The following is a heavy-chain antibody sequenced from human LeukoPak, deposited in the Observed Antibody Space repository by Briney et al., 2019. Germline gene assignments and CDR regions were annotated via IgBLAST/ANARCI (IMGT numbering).Heavy chain of an antibody. CDR1: GGSISTSAYY. CDR3: ARCPHPDDYVDY. J-gene: IGHJ4*02. V-gene: IGHV4-39*07. Sequence: SETLSLTCIVSGGSISTSAYYWGWIRQPPGEGLQWIGSIYYSGNTYYNSSLKSRVTISVDTSKNQFSLKLSSVTAADTAVYYCARCPHPDDYVDYWGQGTLVTVSS. CDR2: IYYSGNT.